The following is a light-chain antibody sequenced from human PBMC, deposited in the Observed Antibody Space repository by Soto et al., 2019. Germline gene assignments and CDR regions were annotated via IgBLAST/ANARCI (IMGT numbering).Light chain of an antibody. V-gene: IGKV1-12*01. Sequence: DIQMTQSPSSVSASVGDRVTITCRASQDIGSWLAWYQQKPGKAPDLLIYGASSLQSGVPSRFYGSGSGTDFTLTISSLQTEDFATYYCQQGGSFPITFGQGTRLEIK. CDR3: QQGGSFPIT. CDR1: QDIGSW. J-gene: IGKJ5*01. CDR2: GAS.